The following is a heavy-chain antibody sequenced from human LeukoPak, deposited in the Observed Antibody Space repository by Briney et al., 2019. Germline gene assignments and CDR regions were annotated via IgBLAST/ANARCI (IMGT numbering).Heavy chain of an antibody. CDR2: IYPGDSDT. V-gene: IGHV5-51*01. CDR3: ARLPQDYYYHGMDV. CDR1: GYDFATYW. Sequence: GESLKISCQGSGYDFATYWIGWVRQMPGKGLEWMGRIYPGDSDTKYSPSFQGQVTISADKSIGSVYLQWSSLKSSDTAMYYCARLPQDYYYHGMDVWGQGTTVSVS. J-gene: IGHJ6*02.